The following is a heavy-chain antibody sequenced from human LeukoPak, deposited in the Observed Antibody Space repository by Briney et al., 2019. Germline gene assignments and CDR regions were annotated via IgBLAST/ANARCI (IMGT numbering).Heavy chain of an antibody. CDR3: ARVVAVYSSGYYFDY. D-gene: IGHD3-22*01. CDR2: IYYSGST. V-gene: IGHV4-39*07. CDR1: GSTFSSYN. J-gene: IGHJ4*02. Sequence: GSLRLSCAASGSTFSSYNMNWVRQAPGKGLEWIGSIYYSGSTYYNPSLKSRVTISVDTSKNQFSLKLSSVTAADTAVYYCARVVAVYSSGYYFDYWGLGTLVTVSS.